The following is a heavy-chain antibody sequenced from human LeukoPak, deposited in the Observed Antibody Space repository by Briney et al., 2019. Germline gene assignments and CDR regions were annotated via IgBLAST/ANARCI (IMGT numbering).Heavy chain of an antibody. CDR3: ARDLSFPYNYYDSSGYYLGYYYYMDV. CDR1: GGTFSSYA. CDR2: IIPMFGTA. J-gene: IGHJ6*03. V-gene: IGHV1-69*13. D-gene: IGHD3-22*01. Sequence: SVKVSCKASGGTFSSYAISWVRQAPGQGLEWMGGIIPMFGTANYAQKFQGRVTITADESTSTGYMELSSLRSEDTAVYYCARDLSFPYNYYDSSGYYLGYYYYMDVWGKGTTVTVSS.